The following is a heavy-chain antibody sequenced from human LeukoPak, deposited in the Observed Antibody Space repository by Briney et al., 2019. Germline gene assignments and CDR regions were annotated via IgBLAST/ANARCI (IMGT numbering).Heavy chain of an antibody. J-gene: IGHJ4*02. Sequence: GGSLTLACAASGFTFSSYWMHWVRQAPGKGLVWVSRINTDGSATNYADFVKGRITISRDNAKNTLYLQMNGLRVEDTARYYCVRESAIVRVPINNWGQGILVTVSS. CDR1: GFTFSSYW. V-gene: IGHV3-74*01. D-gene: IGHD2-15*01. CDR3: VRESAIVRVPINN. CDR2: INTDGSAT.